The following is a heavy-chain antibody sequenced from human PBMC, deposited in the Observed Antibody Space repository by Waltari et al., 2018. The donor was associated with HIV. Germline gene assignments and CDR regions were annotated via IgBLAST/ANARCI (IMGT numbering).Heavy chain of an antibody. Sequence: QVQLVESGGGVVQPGRSLRLSCAASGFTFTTYGMHWVRQAPGKGLEWGALIWHDGSKTYYADSLKGRFTISRDNSKNTLYLQMNSLRGEDTAVYYCARQVGAALFDYWGQGALVTVSS. CDR2: IWHDGSKT. V-gene: IGHV3-33*01. CDR1: GFTFTTYG. D-gene: IGHD1-26*01. CDR3: ARQVGAALFDY. J-gene: IGHJ4*02.